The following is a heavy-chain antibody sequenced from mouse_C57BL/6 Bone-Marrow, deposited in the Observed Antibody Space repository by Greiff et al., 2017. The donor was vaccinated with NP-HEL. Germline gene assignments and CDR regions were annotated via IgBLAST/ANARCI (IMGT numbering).Heavy chain of an antibody. Sequence: EVKLVESGPGLVKPSQSLSLTCSVTGYSITSGYYWNWIRQFPGNKLEWMGYISYDGSNNYNPSLKNRISITRDTSKNQFFLKLNSVTTEDTATYYCAREAGSSRFDVWGTGTTVTVSS. V-gene: IGHV3-6*01. CDR1: GYSITSGYY. CDR2: ISYDGSN. D-gene: IGHD1-1*01. J-gene: IGHJ1*03. CDR3: AREAGSSRFDV.